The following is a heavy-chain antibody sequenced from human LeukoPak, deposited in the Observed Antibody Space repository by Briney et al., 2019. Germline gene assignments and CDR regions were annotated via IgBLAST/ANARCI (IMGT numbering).Heavy chain of an antibody. CDR1: GLTFRNYG. D-gene: IGHD6-13*01. J-gene: IGHJ6*02. CDR2: IWYDGSNK. Sequence: GGSLRLSCAASGLTFRNYGMHWVRQAPGKGLEWVAVIWYDGSNKYYADSVKGRFTTSRDNSKNTLYLQMNSLRAEDTAVYYCARERIAAAAPYYYYGMDVWGQGTTVTVSS. V-gene: IGHV3-33*01. CDR3: ARERIAAAAPYYYYGMDV.